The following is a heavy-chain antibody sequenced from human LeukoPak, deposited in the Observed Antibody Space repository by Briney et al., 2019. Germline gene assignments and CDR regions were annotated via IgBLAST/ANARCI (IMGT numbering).Heavy chain of an antibody. CDR3: AKGVGSNSLYNWFDP. V-gene: IGHV3-33*03. CDR1: GFTFSTSA. D-gene: IGHD2-15*01. J-gene: IGHJ5*02. Sequence: GGSLRLSCTASGFTFSTSAMHWVRQAPGKGLEWVAAIQYDGSNSFYLDSVRGRFTISRDNSKNTLFLQMNSLRGDDTAVYYCAKGVGSNSLYNWFDPWGQGTLVTVSS. CDR2: IQYDGSNS.